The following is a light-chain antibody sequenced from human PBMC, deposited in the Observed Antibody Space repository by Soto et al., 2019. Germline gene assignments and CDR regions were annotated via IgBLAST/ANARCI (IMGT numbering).Light chain of an antibody. Sequence: QSLLTQAASVSGSPGQSITISCTGTSSDVGNYDLVSWYQQHPGKAPKLIIYEGSKRPSGLSNRFSGSKYGNTASLTISGLQAEDEADYYCCSYAGNSTPYVFGTGTKVTVL. V-gene: IGLV2-23*01. CDR3: CSYAGNSTPYV. CDR2: EGS. J-gene: IGLJ1*01. CDR1: SSDVGNYDL.